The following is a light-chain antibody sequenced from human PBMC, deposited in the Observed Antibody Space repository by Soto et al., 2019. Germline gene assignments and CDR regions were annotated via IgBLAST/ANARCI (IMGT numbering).Light chain of an antibody. CDR3: QKYNSAPLT. V-gene: IGKV1-27*01. CDR1: QGIGVY. CDR2: AAS. Sequence: DIQMTQSPSSLSASLGDRVTITCRASQGIGVYLAWFQQKPGNVPRLLIYAASTLQSGVPSRFSGSGSGTDFTLTNSSLQPEDVATYYCQKYNSAPLTFGGGTKVQIK. J-gene: IGKJ4*01.